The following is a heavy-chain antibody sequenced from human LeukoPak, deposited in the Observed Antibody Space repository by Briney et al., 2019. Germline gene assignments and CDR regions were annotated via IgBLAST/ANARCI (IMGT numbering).Heavy chain of an antibody. CDR2: IIPILGIA. D-gene: IGHD6-13*01. CDR3: AREKDSSSWYDAFDI. CDR1: GGTFSSYA. V-gene: IGHV1-69*04. J-gene: IGHJ3*02. Sequence: VASVKVSCKASGGTFSSYAISWVRQAPGQGLEWMGRIIPILGIANYAQKFQGRVTITADKSTSTAYMELSSLRSEDTAVYYCAREKDSSSWYDAFDIWGQGTMVTVSS.